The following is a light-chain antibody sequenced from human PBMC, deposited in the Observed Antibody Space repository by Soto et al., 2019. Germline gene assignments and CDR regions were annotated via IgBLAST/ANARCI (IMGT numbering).Light chain of an antibody. CDR2: DAS. Sequence: DIQMTQSPSSLSASVGDRVTITCQASQDISNYLNWYQQKPGKAPKLLIYDASNLETGVPSRFSGRGSGKDFPFTISSLQPEDIATYYCQQYDNLPITFGGGTKVEIK. V-gene: IGKV1-33*01. CDR1: QDISNY. J-gene: IGKJ4*01. CDR3: QQYDNLPIT.